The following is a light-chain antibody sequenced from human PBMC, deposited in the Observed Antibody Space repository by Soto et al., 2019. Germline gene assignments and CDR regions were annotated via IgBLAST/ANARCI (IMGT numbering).Light chain of an antibody. CDR1: SSDVGRYNY. J-gene: IGLJ1*01. V-gene: IGLV2-14*01. CDR3: SSYTNINTRACV. Sequence: QSVLTQPASVSGSPGQSITISCTGTSSDVGRYNYVSWYRQHPGTAPKLIISDVNSRPSGISNRFSGSKSGNTASLTISGLQAEDEAEYYCSSYTNINTRACVFGTGTKVTVL. CDR2: DVN.